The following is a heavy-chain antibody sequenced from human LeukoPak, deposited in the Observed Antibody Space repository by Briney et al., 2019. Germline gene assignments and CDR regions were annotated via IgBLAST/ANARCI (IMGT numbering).Heavy chain of an antibody. CDR1: GFTFSSYG. V-gene: IGHV3-30*18. D-gene: IGHD3-10*02. J-gene: IGHJ6*02. CDR3: AKQMFGELLTSGMDV. Sequence: GGSLRLSCAASGFTFSSYGMHWVRQAPGKGLEWVAVISYDGSNKYYADSVKGRFTISRDNAKNSLYLQMNSLRAEDTALYYCAKQMFGELLTSGMDVWGQGTTVTVSS. CDR2: ISYDGSNK.